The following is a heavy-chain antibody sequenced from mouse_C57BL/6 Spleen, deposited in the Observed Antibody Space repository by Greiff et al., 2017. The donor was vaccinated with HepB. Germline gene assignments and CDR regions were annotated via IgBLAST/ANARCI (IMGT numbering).Heavy chain of an antibody. J-gene: IGHJ1*03. Sequence: GQLVESGGGLVQPGGSLKLSCAASGFTFSDYGMAWVRQAPREGPEWVAFISNLAYSIYYADTVTGRFTISRENAKNTLYLEMSSLRSEDTAMYYCARTITTVVATRYFDVWGTGTTVTVSS. D-gene: IGHD1-1*01. V-gene: IGHV5-15*04. CDR1: GFTFSDYG. CDR2: ISNLAYSI. CDR3: ARTITTVVATRYFDV.